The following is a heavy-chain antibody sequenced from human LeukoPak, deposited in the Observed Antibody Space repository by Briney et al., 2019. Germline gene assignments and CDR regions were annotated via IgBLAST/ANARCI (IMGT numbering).Heavy chain of an antibody. J-gene: IGHJ4*02. D-gene: IGHD6-13*01. CDR3: TRDLANSWYYY. CDR1: GASISSHC. V-gene: IGHV4-59*11. Sequence: PSETLTHMCAVSGASISSHCCSWIRQSPGKGLEWIGYIYYSGSTNYNPSLKSRVTISVDTSKNQFSLKLSSVTAADTAVYYCTRDLANSWYYYWGRGILVTVSS. CDR2: IYYSGST.